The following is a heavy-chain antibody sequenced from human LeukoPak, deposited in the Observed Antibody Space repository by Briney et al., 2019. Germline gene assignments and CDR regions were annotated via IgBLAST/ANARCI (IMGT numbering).Heavy chain of an antibody. CDR1: GFTVSSNY. D-gene: IGHD3-22*01. V-gene: IGHV3-66*01. Sequence: PGGSLRLSCAASGFTVSSNYMSCVRQAPGKGLEWCSVIYSGGSTYYADSVKGRFTISRDNSKNTLYLQMNSLRAEDTAVYYCYSMVVLGIRVINDYWGQGTLVTVSS. CDR3: YSMVVLGIRVINDY. J-gene: IGHJ4*02. CDR2: IYSGGST.